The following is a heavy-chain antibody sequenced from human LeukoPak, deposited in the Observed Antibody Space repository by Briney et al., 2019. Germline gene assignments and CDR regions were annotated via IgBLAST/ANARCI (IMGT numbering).Heavy chain of an antibody. D-gene: IGHD2-15*01. Sequence: GGSLRLSCAASGFTFSGSALHWVRQASGKGLEWVGRIRSSANNYATAYAASVKGRFTISRDDSKNTAYLQMNSLETEDTAVYYCTNLLGYCSGDTCYNYWGQGTLVTVSS. CDR1: GFTFSGSA. J-gene: IGHJ4*02. V-gene: IGHV3-73*01. CDR3: TNLLGYCSGDTCYNY. CDR2: IRSSANNYAT.